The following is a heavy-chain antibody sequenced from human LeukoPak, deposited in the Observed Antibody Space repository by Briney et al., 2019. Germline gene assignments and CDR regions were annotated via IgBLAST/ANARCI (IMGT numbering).Heavy chain of an antibody. CDR1: GYTLTELS. Sequence: ASVKVSCKVSGYTLTELSMHWVRQAPGKGLEWMGGFDPEDGETIYAQKFQGRVTMTEDTSTGTAYMELSSLRSEDTAVYYCAVLWFGELLRDYWGQGTLVTVSS. J-gene: IGHJ4*02. D-gene: IGHD3-10*01. CDR3: AVLWFGELLRDY. CDR2: FDPEDGET. V-gene: IGHV1-24*01.